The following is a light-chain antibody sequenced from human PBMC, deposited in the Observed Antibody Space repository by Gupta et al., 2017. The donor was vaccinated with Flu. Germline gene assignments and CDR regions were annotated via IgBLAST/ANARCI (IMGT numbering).Light chain of an antibody. J-gene: IGKJ2*01. V-gene: IGKV1-9*01. CDR2: VAS. CDR3: QQLDRYPPT. CDR1: QDINNY. Sequence: PSFLSASVGDGVSITCRASQDINNYVAGYQHKPGKAPRLLIYVASSLQSGVPLRFSGSGSGTEFTLTISSLQPEDFATYDCQQLDRYPPTFGQGTKLEIK.